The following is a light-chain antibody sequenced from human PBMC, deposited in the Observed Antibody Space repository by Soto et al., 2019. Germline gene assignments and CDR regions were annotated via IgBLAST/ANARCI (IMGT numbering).Light chain of an antibody. CDR2: AAS. CDR3: HQSYSTPIT. Sequence: DIQMTESPSSLAASVGERGTIPCRASQSISSYLNWYQQKPGKAPKLLIYAASSLQSGVPSRFSGSGSGTDFTVITSSLQPEDFAPYYCHQSYSTPITFGHGTRL. J-gene: IGKJ5*01. CDR1: QSISSY. V-gene: IGKV1-39*01.